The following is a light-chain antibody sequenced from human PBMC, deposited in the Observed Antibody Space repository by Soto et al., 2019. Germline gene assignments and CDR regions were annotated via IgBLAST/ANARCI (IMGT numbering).Light chain of an antibody. V-gene: IGLV1-40*01. J-gene: IGLJ2*01. CDR2: GNS. Sequence: QPVLTQPPSVSGAPGRRVTISCTGSSSNIGAGYDVHWYQQLPGTAPKILIYGNSNRPSGVPDRFSGSKSGTSASLAITGLQAEDEADYYCQSYDSSLSVVFGGGTKLTVL. CDR3: QSYDSSLSVV. CDR1: SSNIGAGYD.